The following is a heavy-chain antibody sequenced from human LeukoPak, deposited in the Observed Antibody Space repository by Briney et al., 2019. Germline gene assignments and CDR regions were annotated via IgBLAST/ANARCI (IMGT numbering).Heavy chain of an antibody. D-gene: IGHD6-19*01. CDR3: AKDHSSGYLNWFDP. CDR2: ISGSGGST. CDR1: GFTFSSYA. J-gene: IGHJ5*02. V-gene: IGHV3-23*01. Sequence: GGSLRLSCAASGFTFSSYAMSWVRQAPGKGLEWVSAISGSGGSTYYADSVKGRFTISRDDSKNTLYLQMNSLRAEDTAVYYCAKDHSSGYLNWFDPWGQGTLVTVSS.